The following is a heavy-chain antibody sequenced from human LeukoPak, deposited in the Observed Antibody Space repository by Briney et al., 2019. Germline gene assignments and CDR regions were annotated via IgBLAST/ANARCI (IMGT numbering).Heavy chain of an antibody. CDR3: AREGTVTNNFDY. D-gene: IGHD4-11*01. Sequence: SQTLSLTCTVSGGSISSYYWSWIRQPPGKGLEWIGYIYYSGSTNYNPSLKSRVTISVDTSKNQFSLKLSSVTAAGTAVYYCAREGTVTNNFDYWGQGTLVTVSS. CDR2: IYYSGST. CDR1: GGSISSYY. V-gene: IGHV4-59*01. J-gene: IGHJ4*02.